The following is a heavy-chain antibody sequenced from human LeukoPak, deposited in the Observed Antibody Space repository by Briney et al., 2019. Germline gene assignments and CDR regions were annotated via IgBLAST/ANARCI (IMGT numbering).Heavy chain of an antibody. V-gene: IGHV4-59*01. J-gene: IGHJ3*02. CDR3: ARDMCSGGSCYNAFDI. CDR2: IYYSGSS. Sequence: SETLSLTCTVSGGSITTSYWSWIRQSPGKGLEWIGNIYYSGSSNYNPSLKSRVTMSVDTSKDQFSLKLSSVTAADTAVYYCARDMCSGGSCYNAFDIWGQGTMVTVSS. D-gene: IGHD2-15*01. CDR1: GGSITTSY.